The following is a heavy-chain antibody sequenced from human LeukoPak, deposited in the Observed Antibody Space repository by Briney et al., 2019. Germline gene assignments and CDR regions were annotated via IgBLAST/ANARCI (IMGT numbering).Heavy chain of an antibody. CDR3: ARYCSTSGTKAFGI. J-gene: IGHJ3*02. CDR1: GGSISSYY. D-gene: IGHD3-10*01. Sequence: PSETLSLTCTVSGGSISSYYWSWIRQPPGKGLEWIGYIYYTGITKYNPSLKSRVTMSVDTSKNQFSLKLTSVTAADTAVYYCARYCSTSGTKAFGIWGQGTMVTVSS. CDR2: IYYTGIT. V-gene: IGHV4-59*13.